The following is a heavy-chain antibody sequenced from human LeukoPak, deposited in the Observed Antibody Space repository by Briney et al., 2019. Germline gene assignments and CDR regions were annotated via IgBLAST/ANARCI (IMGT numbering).Heavy chain of an antibody. J-gene: IGHJ6*04. CDR1: GGSIGSYY. CDR3: ARDARYCSSTSCPLDV. D-gene: IGHD2-2*01. Sequence: SETLSLTCTVSGGSIGSYYWSWIRQPAGKGLEWIGRIYTSGSTNYNPSLKSRVTMSVDTSKNQFSLKLSSVTAADTAVYYCARDARYCSSTSCPLDVWGKGTTVTVSS. V-gene: IGHV4-4*07. CDR2: IYTSGST.